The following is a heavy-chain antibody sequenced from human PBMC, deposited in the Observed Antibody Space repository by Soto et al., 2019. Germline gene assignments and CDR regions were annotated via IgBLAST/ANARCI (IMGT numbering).Heavy chain of an antibody. Sequence: PGGSLRLSCAASGFTFSSYAMSWVRQAPGKGLEWVSAISGSGGSTYYADSVKGRFTISRDNSKNTLYLQMNSLRAEGTAVYYCAKGSGGSAKEYYYGLDVWGQGTTVTVSS. J-gene: IGHJ6*02. CDR1: GFTFSSYA. CDR3: AKGSGGSAKEYYYGLDV. CDR2: ISGSGGST. D-gene: IGHD2-15*01. V-gene: IGHV3-23*01.